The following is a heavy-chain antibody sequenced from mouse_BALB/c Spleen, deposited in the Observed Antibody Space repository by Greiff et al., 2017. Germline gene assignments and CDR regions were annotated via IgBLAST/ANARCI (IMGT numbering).Heavy chain of an antibody. V-gene: IGHV4-1*02. CDR2: INPDSSTI. CDR3: ARGPYYYGSSYVDY. J-gene: IGHJ2*01. Sequence: EVHLVESGGGLVQPGGSLKLSCAASGFDFSRYWMSWVRQAPGKGLEWIGEINPDSSTINYTPSLKDKFIISRDNAKNTLYLQMSKVRSEDTALYYCARGPYYYGSSYVDYWGQGTTLTVSS. CDR1: GFDFSRYW. D-gene: IGHD1-1*01.